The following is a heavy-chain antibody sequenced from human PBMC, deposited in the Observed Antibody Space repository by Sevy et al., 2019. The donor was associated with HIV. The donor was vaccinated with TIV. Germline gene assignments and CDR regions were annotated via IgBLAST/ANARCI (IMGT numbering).Heavy chain of an antibody. CDR3: ARCLGGLRPWEYNWFDP. D-gene: IGHD1-26*01. J-gene: IGHJ5*02. CDR2: FGAYNGNT. V-gene: IGHV1-18*01. Sequence: ASVKVSCKASGYNFMRYGISWVRQAPGQGLEWMGWFGAYNGNTKIAEKLQGRVTMTTDTSTSTAYMELRSLRSDDTAVYYCARCLGGLRPWEYNWFDPWGQGTLVTVSS. CDR1: GYNFMRYG.